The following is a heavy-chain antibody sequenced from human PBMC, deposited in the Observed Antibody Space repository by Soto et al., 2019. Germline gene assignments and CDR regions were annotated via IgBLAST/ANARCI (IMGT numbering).Heavy chain of an antibody. CDR2: ISGTGDSS. CDR3: AKDNGNYGSGSFSH. D-gene: IGHD3-10*01. CDR1: GFTFGSYA. V-gene: IGHV3-23*01. J-gene: IGHJ4*02. Sequence: LRLSCAASGFTFGSYAMSWVRQAPGKGLEWVSLISGTGDSSEYANSVKGRFTISRDYSKTTVFLQMNSLRAEDTAVYFCAKDNGNYGSGSFSHWGQGTLVTVSS.